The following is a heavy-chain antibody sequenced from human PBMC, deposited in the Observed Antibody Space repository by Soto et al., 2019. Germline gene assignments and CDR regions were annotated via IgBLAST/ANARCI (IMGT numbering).Heavy chain of an antibody. V-gene: IGHV6-1*01. J-gene: IGHJ5*02. D-gene: IGHD6-19*01. CDR1: GDSVSSNSAA. CDR3: ARGGKAVAGGAWFDP. Sequence: SQTLSLTCVISGDSVSSNSAAWNWIRQSPSRGLEWLGRTYYRSKWYNDYAVSVKSRITINPDTSKNQFSLQLNSVTPEDTAVYYCARGGKAVAGGAWFDPWGQGTLVTVSS. CDR2: TYYRSKWYN.